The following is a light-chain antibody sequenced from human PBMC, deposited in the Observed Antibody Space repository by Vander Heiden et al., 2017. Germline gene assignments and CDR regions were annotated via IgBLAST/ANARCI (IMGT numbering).Light chain of an antibody. V-gene: IGKV3-11*01. CDR3: QHRT. CDR1: QSVSNY. Sequence: EIVLTPSPATLSLSPGERATLSCRASQSVSNYLAWYQQKPGQAPRLLMYDASNRAIGIPARFGGSGSGTDFTLTISSLEPEDFAVYYCQHRTFGQGTKREIK. J-gene: IGKJ2*01. CDR2: DAS.